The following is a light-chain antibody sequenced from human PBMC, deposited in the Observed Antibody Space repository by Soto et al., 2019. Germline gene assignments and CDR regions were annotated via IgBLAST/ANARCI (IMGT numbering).Light chain of an antibody. Sequence: QSVLTQPASVSGSPGQSITISCTGTCSDVGGYNYVSWYQQHPGKAPKLIIYEVTNRPSGVSNRFSGSKSGNTASLTISGLQAEDEADYYCNSYTTTSSWVFGGGTKLTVL. CDR3: NSYTTTSSWV. CDR1: CSDVGGYNY. CDR2: EVT. J-gene: IGLJ3*02. V-gene: IGLV2-14*01.